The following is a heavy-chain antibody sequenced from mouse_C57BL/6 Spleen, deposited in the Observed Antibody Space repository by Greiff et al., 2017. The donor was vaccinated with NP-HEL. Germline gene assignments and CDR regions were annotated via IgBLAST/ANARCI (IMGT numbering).Heavy chain of an antibody. V-gene: IGHV1-74*01. J-gene: IGHJ1*03. D-gene: IGHD1-1*01. CDR2: IHPSDSDT. CDR3: ANYYGSSYGGYWYFDV. Sequence: QVQLQQPGAELVKPGASVKVSCKASGYTFTSYWMHWVKQRPGQGLEWIGRIHPSDSDTNYNQKFKGKATLTVDNSSSTAYMQLSSLTSEDSAVYYCANYYGSSYGGYWYFDVWGTGTTVTVSS. CDR1: GYTFTSYW.